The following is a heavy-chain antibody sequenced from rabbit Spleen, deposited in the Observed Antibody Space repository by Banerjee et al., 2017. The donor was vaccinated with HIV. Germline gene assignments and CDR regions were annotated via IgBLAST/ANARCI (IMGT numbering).Heavy chain of an antibody. Sequence: QLKESGGGLVQPGGSLKLSCKASGFTLSSYYMNWVRQAPGKGLEWIGYIDPVFGITYYANWVNGRFSISRENAQNTVSLQMTSLTAADTATYFCARGVWSHGYGSDLWGPGTLVTVS. CDR2: IDPVFGIT. D-gene: IGHD6-1*01. CDR1: GFTLSSYY. V-gene: IGHV1S7*01. J-gene: IGHJ4*01. CDR3: ARGVWSHGYGSDL.